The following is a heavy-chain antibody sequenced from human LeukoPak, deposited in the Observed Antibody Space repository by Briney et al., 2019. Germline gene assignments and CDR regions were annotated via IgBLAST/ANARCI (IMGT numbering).Heavy chain of an antibody. D-gene: IGHD3-10*01. CDR2: ISGSGGST. Sequence: GGSLRLSCAASGFTFSSYAMSWVCQAPGKGLEWVSAISGSGGSTYYADSVKGRFTISRDNSKNTLYLQMNSLRAEDTAVYYCAKFSGSGSYRYYGMDVWGQGTTVTVSS. CDR3: AKFSGSGSYRYYGMDV. J-gene: IGHJ6*02. V-gene: IGHV3-23*01. CDR1: GFTFSSYA.